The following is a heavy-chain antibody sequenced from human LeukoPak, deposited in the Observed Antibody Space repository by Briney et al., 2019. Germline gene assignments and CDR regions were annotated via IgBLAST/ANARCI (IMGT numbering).Heavy chain of an antibody. D-gene: IGHD1-26*01. J-gene: IGHJ6*03. CDR1: GGSLSGYY. CDR2: INHSGST. Sequence: SETLSLTCAVYGGSLSGYYWSWIRQPPGKGLEWIGEINHSGSTNYNPSLKSRVTISVDTSKNQFSLKLSSVTAADTAVYYCAKDARAPGPYYYYYMDVWGKGTTVTVSS. CDR3: AKDARAPGPYYYYYMDV. V-gene: IGHV4-34*01.